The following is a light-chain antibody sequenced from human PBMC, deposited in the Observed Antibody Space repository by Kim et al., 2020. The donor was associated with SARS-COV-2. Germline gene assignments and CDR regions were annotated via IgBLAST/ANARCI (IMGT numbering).Light chain of an antibody. Sequence: GERATEACRASERGGSSNLDWYQQKPGQAPRLLIFGASSRATGIPDRFSGSGSGTDFTLTISRLEPEDFAVYYCQQFGGSPPITFGQGTRLEIK. CDR2: GAS. V-gene: IGKV3-20*01. CDR3: QQFGGSPPIT. J-gene: IGKJ5*01. CDR1: ERGGSSN.